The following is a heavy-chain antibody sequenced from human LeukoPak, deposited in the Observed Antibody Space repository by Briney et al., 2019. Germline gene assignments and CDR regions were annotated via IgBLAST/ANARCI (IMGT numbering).Heavy chain of an antibody. V-gene: IGHV3-11*04. CDR2: IISSGSTI. CDR3: ARDGVGSHSVLDY. Sequence: GGSLRLSCAASGFTFSDYYMSWVRQAPGKGLEWGSYIISSGSTIYYADSVKGRFTISRDTAQNSLYLHMNSLRAEETAVQYCARDGVGSHSVLDYWGQGTLVTVSS. CDR1: GFTFSDYY. J-gene: IGHJ4*02. D-gene: IGHD1-26*01.